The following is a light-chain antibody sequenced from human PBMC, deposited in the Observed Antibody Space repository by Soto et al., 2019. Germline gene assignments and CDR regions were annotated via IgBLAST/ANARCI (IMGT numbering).Light chain of an antibody. Sequence: QSALTQPRSVSGSPGQSVTISCTGTSSDVGGYNYVSWYQQHPGKAPKLMIYDVSKRPSGVPDRFSGYKSDNTASLTISGLHAEDEADYYCCSYAGSYTWVFVTGTKLTVL. CDR3: CSYAGSYTWV. CDR1: SSDVGGYNY. CDR2: DVS. J-gene: IGLJ1*01. V-gene: IGLV2-11*01.